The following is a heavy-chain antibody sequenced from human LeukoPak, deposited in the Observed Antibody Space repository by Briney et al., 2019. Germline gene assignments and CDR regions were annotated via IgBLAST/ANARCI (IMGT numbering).Heavy chain of an antibody. CDR3: AKATAGVAVAAPIDY. D-gene: IGHD6-19*01. Sequence: GGSLRLSCAASGFTFDDYAMHWVRQAPGKGLEWVPGISWNSGSIGYADSVKGRFTISRDNAKNSLYLQMNSLRAEDTALYYCAKATAGVAVAAPIDYWGQGTLVTVSS. CDR1: GFTFDDYA. CDR2: ISWNSGSI. J-gene: IGHJ4*02. V-gene: IGHV3-9*01.